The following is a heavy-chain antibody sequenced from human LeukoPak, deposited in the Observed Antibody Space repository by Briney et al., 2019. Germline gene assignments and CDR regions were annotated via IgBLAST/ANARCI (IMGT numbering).Heavy chain of an antibody. J-gene: IGHJ4*02. V-gene: IGHV3-48*03. CDR1: GFTFSSYE. CDR2: ISSSGSTI. D-gene: IGHD5-24*01. CDR3: ARDLAPRSFDY. Sequence: QPGGSLRLSCAASGFTFSSYEMNWVRQAPGKGLEWVSYISSSGSTIYYADSVKGRFTISRDNSNNSLYLQMDSLRVEDTAVYYCARDLAPRSFDYWGQGTLVTVSS.